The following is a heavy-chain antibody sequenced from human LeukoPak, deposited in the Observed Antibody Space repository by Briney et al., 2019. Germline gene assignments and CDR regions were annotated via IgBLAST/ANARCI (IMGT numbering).Heavy chain of an antibody. CDR2: IKQDGSEK. V-gene: IGHV3-7*01. Sequence: GGSLRLSCAASGFTFSSYWMSWVRQAPGKGLEWVANIKQDGSEKYYVDSVKGRFAISRDNAKNSLYLQMNSLRAEDTAVYYCAKVQYLQWDAFDIWGQGTMVTVSS. D-gene: IGHD5-24*01. CDR3: AKVQYLQWDAFDI. CDR1: GFTFSSYW. J-gene: IGHJ3*02.